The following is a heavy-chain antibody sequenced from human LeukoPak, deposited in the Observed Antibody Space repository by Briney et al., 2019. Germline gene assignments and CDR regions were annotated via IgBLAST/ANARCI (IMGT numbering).Heavy chain of an antibody. J-gene: IGHJ4*02. CDR1: GFTFSSYE. CDR2: ISSRGSII. Sequence: GGSLRLSCAASGFTFSSYEMNGVRQAPGKGLEWVSYISSRGSIIYYADSVKGRFTISRDNAKNSLYLQMNSLRAEDTAVYYCASLYSSSSEGFDYWGQGTLVTVSS. D-gene: IGHD6-6*01. CDR3: ASLYSSSSEGFDY. V-gene: IGHV3-48*03.